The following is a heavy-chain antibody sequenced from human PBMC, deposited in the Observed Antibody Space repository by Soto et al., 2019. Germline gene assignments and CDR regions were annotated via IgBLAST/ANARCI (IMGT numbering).Heavy chain of an antibody. CDR1: GCTFTSYG. J-gene: IGHJ6*02. D-gene: IGHD3-10*01. CDR2: ISAYNGNT. CDR3: ARETAARGDYYYGMDV. Sequence: VASVKVSCKASGCTFTSYGISWVRQAPGQGLEWMGWISAYNGNTNYAQKLQGRVTMTTDTSTSTAYMELRSLRSDDTAVYYFARETAARGDYYYGMDVWGQGTTVTVSS. V-gene: IGHV1-18*04.